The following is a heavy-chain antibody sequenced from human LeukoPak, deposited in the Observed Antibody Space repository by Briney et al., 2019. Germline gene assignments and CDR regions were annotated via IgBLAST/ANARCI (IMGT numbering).Heavy chain of an antibody. CDR3: ARGPGSVEATGVRYFDY. V-gene: IGHV4-34*01. Sequence: SETLSLTCAVYGGSFSGYYWSWIRQPPGKGLEWIGEINHSGSTNYNPSLKSRVTISVDTSKNQFSLKLSSVTAADTAVYYCARGPGSVEATGVRYFDYWGQGTLVTVSS. D-gene: IGHD1-26*01. CDR1: GGSFSGYY. J-gene: IGHJ4*02. CDR2: INHSGST.